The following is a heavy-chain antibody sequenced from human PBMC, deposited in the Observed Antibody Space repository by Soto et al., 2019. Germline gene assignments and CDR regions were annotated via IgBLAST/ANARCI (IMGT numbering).Heavy chain of an antibody. V-gene: IGHV3-30*18. J-gene: IGHJ6*02. D-gene: IGHD3-3*01. CDR1: GFSVSGYG. CDR2: ISYDGINK. CDR3: AKVLVRYYFYYGLDV. Sequence: QVQLVESGGGVVQPGTSLRLSCAASGFSVSGYGMHWVRQAPGKGLEWVAVISYDGINKHYADSVKGRFTISRDNSKSTLYLQMTSLRPEDTAVYYCAKVLVRYYFYYGLDVWGQGTNVTVSS.